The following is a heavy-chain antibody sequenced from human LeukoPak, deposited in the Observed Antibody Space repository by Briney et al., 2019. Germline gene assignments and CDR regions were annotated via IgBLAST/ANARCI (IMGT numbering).Heavy chain of an antibody. J-gene: IGHJ4*02. CDR2: ISGSGGST. CDR3: AKDLAIQWEQQDY. Sequence: GGSLRLSCAASGFTFSSYAMSCVRQAPGKGLEWVSAISGSGGSTYYADSVKGRFTISRDNSKNTLYLQMNSLRAEDTAVYYCAKDLAIQWEQQDYWGQGTLVTVSS. D-gene: IGHD1-26*01. V-gene: IGHV3-23*01. CDR1: GFTFSSYA.